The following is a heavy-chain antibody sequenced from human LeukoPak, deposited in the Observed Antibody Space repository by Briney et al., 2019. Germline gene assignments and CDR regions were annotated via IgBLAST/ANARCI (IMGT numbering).Heavy chain of an antibody. V-gene: IGHV4-4*07. D-gene: IGHD4/OR15-4a*01. J-gene: IGHJ5*02. CDR1: GGSISSYY. CDR2: IYTSGST. Sequence: SETLSLTCTVSGGSISSYYWSWIRQPAGKGLEWIGRIYTSGSTNYNPSLKSRVTISVDKSKNQFSLKLSSVTAEDTAVYYCAIEVGCSTNWFDPWGQGTLVTVSS. CDR3: AIEVGCSTNWFDP.